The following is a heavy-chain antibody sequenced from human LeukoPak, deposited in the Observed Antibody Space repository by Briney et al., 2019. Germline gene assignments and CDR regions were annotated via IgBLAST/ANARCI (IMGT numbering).Heavy chain of an antibody. CDR2: IYYSGST. CDR1: GGSISSSSYY. D-gene: IGHD1-26*01. J-gene: IGHJ3*02. Sequence: SETLSLTCTVSGGSISSSSYYWGWIRQPPGKGLEWIGSIYYSGSTNYNPSLKSRVTISVDTSKNQFSLKLSSVTAADTAVYYCARPRELEYAFDIWGQGTMVTVSS. V-gene: IGHV4-39*01. CDR3: ARPRELEYAFDI.